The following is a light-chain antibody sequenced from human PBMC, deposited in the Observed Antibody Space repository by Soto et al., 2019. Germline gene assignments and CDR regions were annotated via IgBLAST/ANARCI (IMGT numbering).Light chain of an antibody. V-gene: IGKV1-39*01. CDR1: QSIKTY. CDR3: QQTYSTLALT. CDR2: AAS. J-gene: IGKJ4*01. Sequence: DIQMTQSPSSLSASVGDRVTITCRASQSIKTYLNWYQQKPGKAPKLLIYAASSLQSGVPSRFSGSGSGTDFTLAISSLQPEDSATYYCQQTYSTLALTFGGGTKVEVK.